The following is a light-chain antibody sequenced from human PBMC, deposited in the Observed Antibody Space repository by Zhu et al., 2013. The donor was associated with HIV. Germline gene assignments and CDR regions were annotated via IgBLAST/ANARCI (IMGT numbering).Light chain of an antibody. V-gene: IGKV1-5*01. CDR1: QSVNKD. CDR2: DAS. Sequence: DIQMTQSPSTLSASVGDRVTITCRASQSVNKDLAWYQEKPRKAPKVLIYDASTLESGVPQRFSGSGSGTEFTLTINGLQPDDFATYHCQHYHSYPWTFGHGTKVEIK. CDR3: QHYHSYPWT. J-gene: IGKJ1*01.